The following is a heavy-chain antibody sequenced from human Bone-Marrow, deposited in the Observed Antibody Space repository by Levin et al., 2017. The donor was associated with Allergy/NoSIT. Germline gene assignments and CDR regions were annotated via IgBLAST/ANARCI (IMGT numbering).Heavy chain of an antibody. CDR3: ARDPMTCSGGSCYHFDY. CDR1: GFTFSNSN. Sequence: LSLTCAASGFTFSNSNMHWVRQAPGKGLEWVSSISISGNHIYYADSVKGRFTISRDNAKNSLYLQMNDLTAEDTAMYYCARDPMTCSGGSCYHFDYWGQGTLVTVSS. CDR2: ISISGNHI. V-gene: IGHV3-21*01. D-gene: IGHD2-15*01. J-gene: IGHJ4*02.